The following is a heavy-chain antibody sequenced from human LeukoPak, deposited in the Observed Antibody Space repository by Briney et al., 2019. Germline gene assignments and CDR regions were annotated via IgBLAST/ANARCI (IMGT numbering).Heavy chain of an antibody. CDR1: GASISSSNYY. CDR3: ARHPDLDY. J-gene: IGHJ4*02. CDR2: INYSGST. Sequence: SETLSLTCTVSGASISSSNYYWGWIRQPPGKGLEWIASINYSGSTYYNPSLKSRVTISVDTSKNQFSLKLSSMTAADTAVYYCARHPDLDYWGQGILVTVSS. V-gene: IGHV4-39*01.